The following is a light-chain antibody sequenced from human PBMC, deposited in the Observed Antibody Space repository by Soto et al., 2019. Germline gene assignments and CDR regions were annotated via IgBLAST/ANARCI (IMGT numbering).Light chain of an antibody. CDR2: DAS. V-gene: IGKV1-5*01. CDR1: QSISSW. Sequence: DIQMPQSPSTLSATAGDRVTITCRASQSISSWLAWYQQKPGKAPKLLIYDASNLESGVPSRFSGSGSGTDFTLTISNLQPDDSATYYCQQYENYWTFGQGTKVDIK. J-gene: IGKJ1*01. CDR3: QQYENYWT.